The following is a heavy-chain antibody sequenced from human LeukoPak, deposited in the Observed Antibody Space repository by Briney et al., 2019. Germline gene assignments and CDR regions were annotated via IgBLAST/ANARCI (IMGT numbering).Heavy chain of an antibody. D-gene: IGHD1-26*01. CDR1: GFTFSSYS. CDR3: ARDFRVGATAGPFDY. Sequence: AGGSLRLSCAASGFTFSSYSMNWVRQAPGKGLEWVSSISSSSSYIYYADSVKGRFTISRDNAKNSLYLQMNSLRAEDTAVYYCARDFRVGATAGPFDYWGQGTLVTVSS. J-gene: IGHJ4*02. CDR2: ISSSSSYI. V-gene: IGHV3-21*01.